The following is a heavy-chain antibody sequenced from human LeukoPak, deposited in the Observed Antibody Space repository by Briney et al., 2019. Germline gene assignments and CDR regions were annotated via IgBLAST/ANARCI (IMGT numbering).Heavy chain of an antibody. CDR3: ARDTSITSAL. CDR1: GYTFADYY. D-gene: IGHD1-14*01. Sequence: ATVKISCKTSGYTFADYYIHWVQQAPGKGLQWMGRIDPADGKTKFSEKFQARVTITADTSTDTAYMELSSLRSDDTAVYYCARDTSITSALGGQGTLVTVSS. J-gene: IGHJ4*02. V-gene: IGHV1-69-2*01. CDR2: IDPADGKT.